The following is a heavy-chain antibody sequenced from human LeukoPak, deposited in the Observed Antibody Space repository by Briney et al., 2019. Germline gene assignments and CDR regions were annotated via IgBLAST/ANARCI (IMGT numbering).Heavy chain of an antibody. J-gene: IGHJ4*02. CDR1: GFFVSNNY. V-gene: IGHV3-30*03. Sequence: GGSLRLSCAASGFFVSNNYMSWVRQAPGKGLEWVAVISYDGSNKYYADSVKGRFTISRDNSKNTLYLQMNSLRAEDTAVYYCARVGVISGSGTPDYWGQGTLVTVSS. D-gene: IGHD3-10*01. CDR2: ISYDGSNK. CDR3: ARVGVISGSGTPDY.